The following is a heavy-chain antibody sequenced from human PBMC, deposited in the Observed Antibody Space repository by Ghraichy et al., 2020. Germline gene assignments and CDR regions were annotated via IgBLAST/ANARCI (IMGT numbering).Heavy chain of an antibody. J-gene: IGHJ4*02. V-gene: IGHV3-30-3*01. CDR2: ISFDGSKT. Sequence: GGSLRLSCAASGFTFSKYGLHWVRQAPGKGLEWVAVISFDGSKTYYADSVKGRFTISRDDSKNTLYLQMNSLRVEDTAMYYCAREGGWFGELDYYFDYWGQGTLVTVSS. CDR3: AREGGWFGELDYYFDY. CDR1: GFTFSKYG. D-gene: IGHD3-10*01.